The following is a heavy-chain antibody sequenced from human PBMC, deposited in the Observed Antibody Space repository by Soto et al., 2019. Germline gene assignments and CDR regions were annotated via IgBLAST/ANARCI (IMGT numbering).Heavy chain of an antibody. D-gene: IGHD6-19*01. CDR1: GFIFSSYS. Sequence: GGSLRLSCAASGFIFSSYSMNWVRQAPGKGLEWVSYISSSSSTIYYADSVKGRFTISRDNAKNSLYLQMNSLRAEDTAVYYCARVAAVAGPGFSDYWGQGTLVTVSS. V-gene: IGHV3-48*01. CDR3: ARVAAVAGPGFSDY. J-gene: IGHJ4*02. CDR2: ISSSSSTI.